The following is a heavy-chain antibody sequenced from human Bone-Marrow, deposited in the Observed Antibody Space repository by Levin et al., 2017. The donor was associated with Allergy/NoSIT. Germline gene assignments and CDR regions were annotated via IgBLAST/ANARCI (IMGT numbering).Heavy chain of an antibody. CDR1: GGTFSSYA. D-gene: IGHD4-23*01. CDR2: IIPILGIA. CDR3: ADLCTATVVKAY. J-gene: IGHJ4*02. V-gene: IGHV1-69*04. Sequence: ASVKVSCKASGGTFSSYAISWVRQAPGQGLEWMGRIIPILGIANYAQKFQGRVTITADKSTSTAYMELSSLRSEDTAVYYCADLCTATVVKAYWGKGTLVTVSS.